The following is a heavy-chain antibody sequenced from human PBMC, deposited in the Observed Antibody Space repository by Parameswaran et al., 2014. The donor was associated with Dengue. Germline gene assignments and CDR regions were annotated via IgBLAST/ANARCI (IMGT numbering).Heavy chain of an antibody. Sequence: PGKGLEWIGEINHSGSTNYNPSLKSRVTISVDTSKNQFSLKLSSVTAADTAVYYCAFHRLTSRGGANYGMDVWGQGTTVTVSS. CDR3: AFHRLTSRGGANYGMDV. J-gene: IGHJ6*02. D-gene: IGHD2/OR15-2a*01. V-gene: IGHV4-34*01. CDR2: INHSGST.